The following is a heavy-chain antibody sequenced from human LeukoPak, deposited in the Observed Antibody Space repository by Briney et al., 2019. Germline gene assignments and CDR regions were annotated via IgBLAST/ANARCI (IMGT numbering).Heavy chain of an antibody. CDR2: MSPNSGNT. Sequence: ASVKVSCKASGYTFTSYDINWVRQATGQGLEWMGWMSPNSGNTGYAQKFQGRVTMTRNTSISTAYMELSSLRSEDTAVYYCARVDDYGEGFDIWGQGTMVTVSS. J-gene: IGHJ3*02. CDR1: GYTFTSYD. V-gene: IGHV1-8*01. D-gene: IGHD4-17*01. CDR3: ARVDDYGEGFDI.